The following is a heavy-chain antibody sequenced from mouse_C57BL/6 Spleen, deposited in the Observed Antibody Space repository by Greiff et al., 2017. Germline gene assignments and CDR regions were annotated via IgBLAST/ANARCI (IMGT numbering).Heavy chain of an antibody. V-gene: IGHV1-4*01. CDR2: INPSSGYT. CDR1: GYTFTSYT. D-gene: IGHD1-1*01. CDR3: AREGLLRSYFDY. J-gene: IGHJ2*01. Sequence: LVESGAELARPGASVKMSCKASGYTFTSYTMHWVKQRPGQGLEWIGYINPSSGYTKYNQKFKDKATLTADKSSSTAYMQLSSLTSEDSAVYYCAREGLLRSYFDYWGQGTTLTVSS.